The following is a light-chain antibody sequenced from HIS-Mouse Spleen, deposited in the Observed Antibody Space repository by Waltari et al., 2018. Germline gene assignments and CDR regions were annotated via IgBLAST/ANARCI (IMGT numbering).Light chain of an antibody. CDR3: YSTDSSGNHRV. J-gene: IGLJ2*01. V-gene: IGLV3-10*01. Sequence: SYELTQPPSVSVSPGQTPRITCSGDALPKKYANWYQQKSGQAPMVVIYEDSKRPSGIPERFSGSRSGTMASLTISGAQVEDEADYYCYSTDSSGNHRVFGGGTKLTVL. CDR1: ALPKKY. CDR2: EDS.